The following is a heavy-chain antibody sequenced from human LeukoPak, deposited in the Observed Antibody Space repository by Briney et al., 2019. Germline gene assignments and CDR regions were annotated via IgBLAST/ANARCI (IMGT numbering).Heavy chain of an antibody. J-gene: IGHJ6*03. Sequence: PSETLSLTCTVSGGSISSYYWSWIRQPPGKGLEWIGYIYYSGSTNYNPSLKSRVTISVDTSKNQFSLKLSSVTAADTAVYYCARQYYDFWSGYYTGAYYYYMDVWGKGTTVTVSS. CDR1: GGSISSYY. V-gene: IGHV4-59*01. D-gene: IGHD3-3*01. CDR2: IYYSGST. CDR3: ARQYYDFWSGYYTGAYYYYMDV.